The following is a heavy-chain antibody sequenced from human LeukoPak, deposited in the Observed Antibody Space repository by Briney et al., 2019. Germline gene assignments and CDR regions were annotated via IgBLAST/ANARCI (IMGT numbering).Heavy chain of an antibody. Sequence: GGSLRLSCAASGFTFSSYAMSWVRQAPGKGLEWVSVIYSGGSTYYADSVKGRFTISRDNSKNTLYLQMNSLRAEDTAVYYCPRADYVRRAAAFDIWGQGTMVTVSS. J-gene: IGHJ3*02. CDR2: IYSGGST. V-gene: IGHV3-66*01. CDR3: PRADYVRRAAAFDI. CDR1: GFTFSSYA. D-gene: IGHD4-17*01.